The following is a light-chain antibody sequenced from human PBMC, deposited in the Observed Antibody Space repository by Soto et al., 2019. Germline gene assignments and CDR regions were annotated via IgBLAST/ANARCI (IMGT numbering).Light chain of an antibody. Sequence: QSVLTQPASVSGSPGQSITISCTGTSSDVGGYNYVSWYQHHPGKAPKLMIYDVSNRPSGVSNRFSASKSGNTASLTISELQAEDEAEYYCYSYTSSNTPSDVFGTGTKVTVL. V-gene: IGLV2-14*03. CDR3: YSYTSSNTPSDV. CDR2: DVS. CDR1: SSDVGGYNY. J-gene: IGLJ1*01.